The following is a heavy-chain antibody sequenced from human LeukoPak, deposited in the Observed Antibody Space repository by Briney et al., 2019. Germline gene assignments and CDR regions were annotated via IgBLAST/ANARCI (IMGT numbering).Heavy chain of an antibody. CDR2: INSDGSST. V-gene: IGHV3-74*01. CDR1: GFTFSRYW. J-gene: IGHJ3*02. Sequence: GGSLRLSCAASGFTFSRYWMHWVRQAPGKGLVWVSHINSDGSSTSYADSVKGRFTISRDNAKNSLYLQMNSLRAEDTAVYYCARDLYDYGDSLNAFDIWGQGTMVTVSS. CDR3: ARDLYDYGDSLNAFDI. D-gene: IGHD4-17*01.